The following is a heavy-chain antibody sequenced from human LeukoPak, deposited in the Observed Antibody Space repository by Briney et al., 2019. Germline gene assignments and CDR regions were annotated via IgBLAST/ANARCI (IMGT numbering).Heavy chain of an antibody. D-gene: IGHD5-24*01. J-gene: IGHJ4*02. CDR2: IKSKTYGGTE. V-gene: IGHV3-15*01. CDR3: TTHNLQYYYDY. CDR1: GFTFSDAW. Sequence: GSLRLSCAASGFTFSDAWMSWVRHIPGKGLEWAGRIKSKTYGGTEDYPAPVKGRFTISRDDSKNILYLQMDSLKTEDTGVYYCTTHNLQYYYDYWGQGTLVTVSS.